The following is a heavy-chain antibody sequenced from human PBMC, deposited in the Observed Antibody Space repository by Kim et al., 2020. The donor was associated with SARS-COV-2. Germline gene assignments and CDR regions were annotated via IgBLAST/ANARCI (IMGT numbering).Heavy chain of an antibody. CDR2: INWNGGST. J-gene: IGHJ6*02. CDR3: ARGRRFDNYVWDLRDIGYYGMDV. V-gene: IGHV3-20*04. D-gene: IGHD3-16*01. CDR1: GFTFGDYG. Sequence: GGSLRLSCAASGFTFGDYGMSWVRQAPGKGLEWVSGINWNGGSTGYADSVKGRFTISRDNAKNSLYLQINSLRAEDTALYYCARGRRFDNYVWDLRDIGYYGMDVWGQGTTVTVSS.